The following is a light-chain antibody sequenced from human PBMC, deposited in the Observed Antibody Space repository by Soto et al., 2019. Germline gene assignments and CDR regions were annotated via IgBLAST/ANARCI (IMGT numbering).Light chain of an antibody. CDR2: SND. CDR1: YSNIGNTV. Sequence: QAVVTQPPSVSGTPGQRVTISCSGSYSNIGNTVVAWYQLLPGTAPKLLIYSNDHRPSGVPDRFSGSKSGTSASLGISGLQSADEAEYYCAAWDDSLKAWVFGGGTKLTVL. CDR3: AAWDDSLKAWV. V-gene: IGLV1-44*01. J-gene: IGLJ3*02.